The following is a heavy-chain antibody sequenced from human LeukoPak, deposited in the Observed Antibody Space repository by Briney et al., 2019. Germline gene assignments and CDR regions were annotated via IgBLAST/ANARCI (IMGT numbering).Heavy chain of an antibody. CDR3: ARAAAPYSSSWALDY. J-gene: IGHJ4*02. D-gene: IGHD6-13*01. Sequence: SGTLSLTCAVSGGSISSSNWWSWVRQPPGKGLEWIGEIYHSGSTNYNPSLKSRVTISVDTSKNQFSLKLSSVTAADTAVYYCARAAAPYSSSWALDYWGQGTLVTVSS. V-gene: IGHV4-4*02. CDR1: GGSISSSNW. CDR2: IYHSGST.